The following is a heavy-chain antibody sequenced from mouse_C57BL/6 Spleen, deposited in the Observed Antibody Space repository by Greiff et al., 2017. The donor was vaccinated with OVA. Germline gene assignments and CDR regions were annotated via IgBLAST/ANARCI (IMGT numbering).Heavy chain of an antibody. CDR2: IYPGDGDT. CDR1: GYAFSSSW. CDR3: ARWGGGH. V-gene: IGHV1-82*01. J-gene: IGHJ4*01. Sequence: VKLMESGPELVKPGASVKISCKASGYAFSSSWMNWVKQRPGKGLEWIGRIYPGDGDTNYNGKFKGKATLTADKSSSTAYMQLSSLTSEDSAVYFCARWGGGHWGQGTSVTVSS.